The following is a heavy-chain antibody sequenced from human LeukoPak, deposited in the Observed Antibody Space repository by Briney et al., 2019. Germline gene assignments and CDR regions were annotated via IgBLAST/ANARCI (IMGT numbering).Heavy chain of an antibody. J-gene: IGHJ5*02. CDR2: INAGNGNT. CDR3: AREGGSTYDYVWGSYRSAWFDP. D-gene: IGHD3-16*02. CDR1: GYTLTSYA. Sequence: GASVTVSCKASGYTLTSYAMHWVRQAPGQRLEWMGWINAGNGNTKYSQKFQGRVTITRDTSASTAYMELSSLRSEDTAVYYCAREGGSTYDYVWGSYRSAWFDPWGQGTLVTVSS. V-gene: IGHV1-3*01.